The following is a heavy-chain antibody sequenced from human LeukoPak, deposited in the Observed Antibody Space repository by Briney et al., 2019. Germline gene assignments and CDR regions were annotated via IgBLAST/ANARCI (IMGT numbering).Heavy chain of an antibody. CDR1: GFTFSSYS. CDR3: ARYCSSTSCYYEDYGMDV. J-gene: IGHJ6*02. CDR2: ISSSSSYI. Sequence: PGGSLRLSCAASGFTFSSYSMNWVRQAPGKGLEWVPSISSSSSYIYYADSVKGRFTISRDNVKNSLYLQMNSLRAEDTAVYYCARYCSSTSCYYEDYGMDVWGQGTTVTVSS. D-gene: IGHD2-2*01. V-gene: IGHV3-21*01.